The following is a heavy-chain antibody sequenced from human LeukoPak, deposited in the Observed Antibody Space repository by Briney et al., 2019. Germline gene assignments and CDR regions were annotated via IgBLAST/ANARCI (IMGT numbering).Heavy chain of an antibody. CDR2: ISGSGGST. D-gene: IGHD3-3*01. J-gene: IGHJ6*03. Sequence: GGSLRLSCAASGFTFSSYAMSWVRQAPGKGLEWVSAISGSGGSTYYADSVKGRFTISRDNSKNTLYLQMNSLRAEDTAVYYCAKAPYYGVGDYYYYMDVWGKGTTVTVSS. CDR1: GFTFSSYA. V-gene: IGHV3-23*01. CDR3: AKAPYYGVGDYYYYMDV.